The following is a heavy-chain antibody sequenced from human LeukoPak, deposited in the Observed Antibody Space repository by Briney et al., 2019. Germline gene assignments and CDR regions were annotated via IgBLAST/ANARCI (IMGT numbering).Heavy chain of an antibody. J-gene: IGHJ4*02. CDR2: ISYGGSNK. V-gene: IGHV3-30*03. CDR1: GFTFSSYG. Sequence: GGSLRLSCAASGFTFSSYGMHWVRQAPGKGLEWVAVISYGGSNKYYADSVKGRFTISRDNSKNTLYLQMNSLRAEDTAVYYCAGSGSYYLPFEYWGQGTLVTVSS. CDR3: AGSGSYYLPFEY. D-gene: IGHD1-26*01.